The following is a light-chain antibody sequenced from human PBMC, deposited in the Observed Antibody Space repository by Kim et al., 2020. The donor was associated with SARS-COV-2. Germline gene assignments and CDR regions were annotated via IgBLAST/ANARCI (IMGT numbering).Light chain of an antibody. CDR3: ATWDYSLSAGV. V-gene: IGLV1-51*01. CDR2: DNY. CDR1: SSNIGSKS. Sequence: QSVLTQPPAVSAAPGQKVAISCSGSSSNIGSKSVSWYQQLPGTAPKLLIYDNYKRPSGIPDRFSGSKSGTSATLGITGLQTGDEADYYCATWDYSLSAGVFGGGTKLTVL. J-gene: IGLJ3*02.